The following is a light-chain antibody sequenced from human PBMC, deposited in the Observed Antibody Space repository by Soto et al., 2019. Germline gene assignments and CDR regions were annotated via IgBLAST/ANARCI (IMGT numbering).Light chain of an antibody. Sequence: QSVLTQPPSTSGTPGQRCTISSSGGSSNIGSNYVYWYQLLPGTAPKGGIYWNDERPSGVPDRFSGSNSGTSASLAISGLRSEDEADYYGGAWDDRLSGYVFGSGTKVTVL. V-gene: IGLV1-47*01. CDR1: SSNIGSNY. CDR2: WND. J-gene: IGLJ1*01. CDR3: GAWDDRLSGYV.